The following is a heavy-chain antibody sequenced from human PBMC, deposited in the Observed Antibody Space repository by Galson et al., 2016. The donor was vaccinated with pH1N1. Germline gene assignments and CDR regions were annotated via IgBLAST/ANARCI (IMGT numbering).Heavy chain of an antibody. CDR3: AKTLTHDEIYDAFDI. CDR1: GFTFSRYA. V-gene: IGHV3-23*01. D-gene: IGHD2/OR15-2a*01. J-gene: IGHJ3*02. CDR2: ISGSGGST. Sequence: SGAEVKKPGESLRLSCAASGFTFSRYAMRWVRQAPGKGLEWVSAISGSGGSTYYADSVKGRFTISRDNSKNTLYLQMNSLRAEDTAVYYCAKTLTHDEIYDAFDIWGQGTMVTVSS.